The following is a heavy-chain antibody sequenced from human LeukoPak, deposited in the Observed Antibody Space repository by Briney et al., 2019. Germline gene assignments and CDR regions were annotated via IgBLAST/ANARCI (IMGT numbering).Heavy chain of an antibody. CDR2: ITGSGGST. CDR3: AKSVSGNIAAGLDY. CDR1: GFTLSSYS. J-gene: IGHJ4*02. D-gene: IGHD6-13*01. V-gene: IGHV3-23*01. Sequence: GGSLRLSCAASGFTLSSYSMNWVRQAPGKGLEWVSVITGSGGSTYYADSVKGRFTISRDNSKDTLYLQMNMRADDTAVYYCAKSVSGNIAAGLDYWGQGTLVTVSS.